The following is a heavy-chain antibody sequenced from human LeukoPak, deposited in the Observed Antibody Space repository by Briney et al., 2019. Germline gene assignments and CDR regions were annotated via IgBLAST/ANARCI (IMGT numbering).Heavy chain of an antibody. V-gene: IGHV3-23*01. J-gene: IGHJ4*02. D-gene: IGHD6-19*01. Sequence: GGSLRLSCAASGFTFSSYAMSWVRQAPGKGLEWVSAISGSGGSTYYADSVKGRFTISRDNAKNSLYLQMNSLRAEDTAVYYCARDPIYSSGWYVDYWGQGTLVTVSS. CDR3: ARDPIYSSGWYVDY. CDR2: ISGSGGST. CDR1: GFTFSSYA.